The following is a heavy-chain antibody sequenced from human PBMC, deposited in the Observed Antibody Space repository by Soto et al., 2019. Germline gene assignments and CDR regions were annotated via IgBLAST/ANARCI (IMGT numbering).Heavy chain of an antibody. Sequence: ETLKLSCKGSGYSFTSYWIGCVRQMPGKGLEWMGIIYPGDSDTRYSPSFQGQVTISADKSISTAYLQWSSLKASDTAMYYCARQNGDYTHYYYGMDVWGQGTTVTVSS. CDR3: ARQNGDYTHYYYGMDV. J-gene: IGHJ6*02. D-gene: IGHD4-17*01. V-gene: IGHV5-51*01. CDR1: GYSFTSYW. CDR2: IYPGDSDT.